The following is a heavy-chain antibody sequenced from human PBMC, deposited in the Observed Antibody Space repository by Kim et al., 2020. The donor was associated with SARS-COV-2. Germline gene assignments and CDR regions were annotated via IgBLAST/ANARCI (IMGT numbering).Heavy chain of an antibody. Sequence: GGSLRLSCGASGFTFSDSAMHWVRRASGKGLEWLGRIRSKVNGYATAYSASVRDRFTISRDDSRNTAHLHMNRPKTEDTAVYYCTRVPGTTLAFWDAFDIRGARKIFAVSS. V-gene: IGHV3-73*01. J-gene: IGHJ3*02. D-gene: IGHD1-1*01. CDR1: GFTFSDSA. CDR2: IRSKVNGYAT. CDR3: TRVPGTTLAFWDAFDI.